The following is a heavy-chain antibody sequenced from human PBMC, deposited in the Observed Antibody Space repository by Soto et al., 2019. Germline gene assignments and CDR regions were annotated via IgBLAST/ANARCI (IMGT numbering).Heavy chain of an antibody. D-gene: IGHD3-3*01. CDR2: IHHSGST. J-gene: IGHJ6*03. CDR3: ARHWSEPPIDYYYYYMDV. Sequence: PSETLSLTCTVSGGSISSSSYYWGWIRQPPGKGLEWIGCIHHSGSTFYSPSLKSRVTISVDTSKNHFSLKLSSVTAADTAVYYCARHWSEPPIDYYYYYMDVWGKGTTVTVSS. V-gene: IGHV4-39*01. CDR1: GGSISSSSYY.